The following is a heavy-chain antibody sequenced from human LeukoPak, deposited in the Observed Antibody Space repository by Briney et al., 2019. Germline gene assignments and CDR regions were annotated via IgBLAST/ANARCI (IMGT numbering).Heavy chain of an antibody. CDR1: GFTFSSYW. D-gene: IGHD6-19*01. CDR3: VRDLVAGTTPDY. Sequence: GGSLRLSCAASGFTFSSYWMHWVRQVPGKGLVWVSRINTDGSSTSYADSVKGRFTISRDNARNTLYLQMNSLRAEDTAVYYCVRDLVAGTTPDYWGQGTLVTVSS. V-gene: IGHV3-74*01. J-gene: IGHJ4*02. CDR2: INTDGSST.